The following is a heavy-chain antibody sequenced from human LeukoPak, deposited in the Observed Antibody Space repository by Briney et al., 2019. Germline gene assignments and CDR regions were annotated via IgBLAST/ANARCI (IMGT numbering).Heavy chain of an antibody. CDR2: ISSSGSTI. Sequence: GGSLRLSCAASGFTFSSYEMNWVRQAPGKGLEWVSYISSSGSTIYYADSVKGRFTISRDNAKNSLYLQMNSLRAEDTAVYYCAKDVPFTMIRTMGGDAFDIWGQGTMVTVSS. V-gene: IGHV3-48*03. D-gene: IGHD3-22*01. CDR3: AKDVPFTMIRTMGGDAFDI. CDR1: GFTFSSYE. J-gene: IGHJ3*02.